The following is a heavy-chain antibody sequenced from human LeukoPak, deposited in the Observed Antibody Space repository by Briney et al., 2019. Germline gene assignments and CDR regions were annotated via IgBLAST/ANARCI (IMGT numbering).Heavy chain of an antibody. V-gene: IGHV1-46*01. J-gene: IGHJ6*03. CDR2: INPSGGST. Sequence: ASVKVSCKASGYTFTSYYMHWVRQAPGQGREWMGIINPSGGSTSYAQKFQGRVTMTRDTSTSTVYMELSSLRSADTAVYYCAKNVEMATISYYYYMDVWGKGTTVTVSS. CDR1: GYTFTSYY. CDR3: AKNVEMATISYYYYMDV. D-gene: IGHD5-24*01.